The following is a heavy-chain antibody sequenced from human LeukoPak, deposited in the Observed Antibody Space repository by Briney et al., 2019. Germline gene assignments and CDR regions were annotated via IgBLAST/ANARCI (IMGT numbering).Heavy chain of an antibody. CDR1: GFTFDDYG. J-gene: IGHJ6*03. V-gene: IGHV3-20*04. Sequence: PGGSLRLSCAASGFTFDDYGMSWVRQAPGKGLEWVSGINWNGGSKGYADSAKGRFSISRDNAKNSLYLQINSLRAEDTAVYYCARACKNLTIVVVPAAIPYYYYYYYMDVWGKGTTVTVSS. CDR3: ARACKNLTIVVVPAAIPYYYYYYYMDV. D-gene: IGHD2-2*02. CDR2: INWNGGSK.